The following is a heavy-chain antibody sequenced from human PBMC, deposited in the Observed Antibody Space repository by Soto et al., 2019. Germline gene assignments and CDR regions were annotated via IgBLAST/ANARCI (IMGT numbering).Heavy chain of an antibody. CDR2: IDPSDSYT. V-gene: IGHV5-10-1*01. CDR1: GYSFTSYW. J-gene: IGHJ6*02. CDR3: ARGTNGITIFGVVQYYYYGMDV. Sequence: GESLKISCKGSGYSFTSYWISWVRQMPGKGLEWMGRIDPSDSYTNYSPSFQGHVTISADKSISTAYLQWSSLKASDTAMYYCARGTNGITIFGVVQYYYYGMDVWGQGTTVTVSS. D-gene: IGHD3-3*01.